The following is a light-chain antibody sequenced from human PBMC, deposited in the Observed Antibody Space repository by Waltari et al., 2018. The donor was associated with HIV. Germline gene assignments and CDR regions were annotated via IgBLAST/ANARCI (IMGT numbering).Light chain of an antibody. Sequence: DVQMTQFPSTVSASVGASVTLSCRASVGVSFRLALYRQRPGEGPSLLLYDAYRLETGIPSRFSGRQSGTNFTLTISDLQPEDFATYFCQHAHSFPHTFGGGTRL. V-gene: IGKV1-12*01. CDR2: DAY. J-gene: IGKJ4*01. CDR1: VGVSFR. CDR3: QHAHSFPHT.